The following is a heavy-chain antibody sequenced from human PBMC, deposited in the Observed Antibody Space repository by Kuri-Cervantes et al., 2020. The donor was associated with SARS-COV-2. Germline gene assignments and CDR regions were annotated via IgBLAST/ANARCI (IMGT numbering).Heavy chain of an antibody. D-gene: IGHD7-27*01. CDR2: ISSSSSYI. Sequence: GGSLRLSCAASGFTFSSYSMNWVRQAPGKGLEWVSSISSSSSYIYYADSVKGRFTISRDNAKNSLYLQMNSLRAEDTAVYYCARQLTGGFDMHAFDIWGQGTMVTVSS. J-gene: IGHJ3*02. CDR1: GFTFSSYS. CDR3: ARQLTGGFDMHAFDI. V-gene: IGHV3-21*01.